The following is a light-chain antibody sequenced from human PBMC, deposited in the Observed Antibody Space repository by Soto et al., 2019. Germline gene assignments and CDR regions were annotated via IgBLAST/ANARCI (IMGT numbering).Light chain of an antibody. Sequence: ENVLTQSPGTLSLSPGDRVTISCRASQTLSSPQLAWYQQRPGQAPRLLIYGASSRASGIPDRFSASGSGTEFTLTITSLQPEDFAVYYCQQYGSLPRTFGQGTKLEIK. CDR2: GAS. V-gene: IGKV3-20*01. CDR3: QQYGSLPRT. CDR1: QTLSSPQ. J-gene: IGKJ2*01.